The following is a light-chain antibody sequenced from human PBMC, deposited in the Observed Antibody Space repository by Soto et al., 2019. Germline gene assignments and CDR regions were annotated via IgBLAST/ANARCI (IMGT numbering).Light chain of an antibody. CDR1: QSVGKYY. CDR3: HQYAHSPRT. CDR2: GAS. J-gene: IGKJ1*01. Sequence: DIVLTQSPGTLSLSPGERATLSCRASQSVGKYYLAWYQQKPGQAPRFLIYGASSRATGIPDRFSGSGSGTDFTLTISRLEPEDFAVYYCHQYAHSPRTFGQGTKVEIK. V-gene: IGKV3-20*01.